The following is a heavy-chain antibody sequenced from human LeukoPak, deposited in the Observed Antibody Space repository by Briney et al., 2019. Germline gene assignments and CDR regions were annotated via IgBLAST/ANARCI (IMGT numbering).Heavy chain of an antibody. J-gene: IGHJ4*02. CDR1: GFTFSSYA. CDR2: ISGSGGST. V-gene: IGHV3-23*01. CDR3: AKPRDGYNYNFGY. D-gene: IGHD5-24*01. Sequence: AGGSLRLSCAASGFTFSSYAMSWVRQAPGKGLEWVSGISGSGGSTDYADSVKGRFTISRDNSKNTLYLQMNSLRAEDTAVYYCAKPRDGYNYNFGYWGQGTLVTVSS.